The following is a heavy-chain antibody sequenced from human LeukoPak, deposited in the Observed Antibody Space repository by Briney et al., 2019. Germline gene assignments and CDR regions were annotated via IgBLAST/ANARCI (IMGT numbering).Heavy chain of an antibody. D-gene: IGHD3-10*01. CDR3: AREGDKGGAAFDF. CDR1: GFAFSSYV. CDR2: IPYDGSNK. V-gene: IGHV3-30*01. Sequence: PGGSLRLSCAASGFAFSSYVMYWVRQAPGKGLDWVALIPYDGSNKYADSVKGRFTISRDNSKNTLYLQMNSLRPEDTAVYYCAREGDKGGAAFDFWGQGTMVTVSS. J-gene: IGHJ3*01.